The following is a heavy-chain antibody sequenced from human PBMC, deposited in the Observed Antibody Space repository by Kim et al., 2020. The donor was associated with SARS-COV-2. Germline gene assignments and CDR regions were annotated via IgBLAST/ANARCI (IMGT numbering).Heavy chain of an antibody. Sequence: SVKVSCKASGGTFSSYAISWVRQAPGQGLEWTGGIIPIFGTANYAQQVQGRVTITADESTSTAYIELSSLRSEDTAVYYCARGGQSWSYLMFGFDHWGQ. CDR3: ARGGQSWSYLMFGFDH. V-gene: IGHV1-69*13. D-gene: IGHD1-26*01. CDR1: GGTFSSYA. J-gene: IGHJ4*01. CDR2: IIPIFGTA.